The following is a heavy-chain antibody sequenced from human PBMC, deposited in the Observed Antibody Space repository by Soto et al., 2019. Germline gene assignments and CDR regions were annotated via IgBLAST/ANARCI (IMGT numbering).Heavy chain of an antibody. V-gene: IGHV4-30-4*01. CDR2: IYYSGST. CDR1: GGSISSGDYY. CDR3: ARLFTGYESFDY. Sequence: QVQLQEAGPGLMKASQTLSLTCTVSGGSISSGDYYWSWIRQPPGKGLEWIGYIYYSGSTYYNPFLKSRRNILIGPAKNQFFLKLDSVTAADTAVYYCARLFTGYESFDYWGQGTLVTVSS. J-gene: IGHJ4*02. D-gene: IGHD3-22*01.